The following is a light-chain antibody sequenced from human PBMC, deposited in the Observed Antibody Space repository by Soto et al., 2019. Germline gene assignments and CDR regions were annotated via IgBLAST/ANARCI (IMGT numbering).Light chain of an antibody. CDR2: SND. CDR3: AAWDDSLNGYD. Sequence: QSVLTQPPSASGTPGQRVTISCSGSSSNIGSNSVDWYQQLPGTAPKLLIYSNDRRPSGVPDRFSGSKSGTSASLAISGLQSEDEADYYCAAWDDSLNGYDFGTVTKVTVL. J-gene: IGLJ1*01. V-gene: IGLV1-44*01. CDR1: SSNIGSNS.